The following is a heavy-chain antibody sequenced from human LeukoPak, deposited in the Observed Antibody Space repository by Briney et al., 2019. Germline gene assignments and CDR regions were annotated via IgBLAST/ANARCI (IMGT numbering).Heavy chain of an antibody. D-gene: IGHD1-26*01. CDR3: ARDIRIVGATLYFDY. Sequence: PSETLSLTCTVSGGSISNYYWSWIRQPPGKGLEWIGCMHSSGSTTYNLSLKSRLTMSIDTSKNQLSLKMRSVTTADTAVYYCARDIRIVGATLYFDYWGQGTLVTVSS. CDR1: GGSISNYY. J-gene: IGHJ4*02. CDR2: MHSSGST. V-gene: IGHV4-59*01.